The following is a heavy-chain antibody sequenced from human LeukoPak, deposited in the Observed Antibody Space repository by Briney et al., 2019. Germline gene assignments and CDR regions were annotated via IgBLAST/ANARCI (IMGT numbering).Heavy chain of an antibody. J-gene: IGHJ4*02. V-gene: IGHV4-34*01. D-gene: IGHD4-17*01. CDR2: INHSGST. CDR3: ARGTTVTTDY. Sequence: SETLSLTCAVYGGSFSGYYWGWIRQPPGKGLEWIGEINHSGSTNYNPSLKSRVTISVDTSKNQFSLKLSSVTAADTAVYYCARGTTVTTDYWGQGTLVTVSS. CDR1: GGSFSGYY.